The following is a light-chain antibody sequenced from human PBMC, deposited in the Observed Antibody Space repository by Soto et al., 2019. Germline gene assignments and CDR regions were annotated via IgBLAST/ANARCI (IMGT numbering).Light chain of an antibody. J-gene: IGKJ1*01. CDR2: DAS. CDR3: QQYHSYWT. Sequence: DIQMTQSPASVSASVGDRGTITCRARQGISSWLAWYQQQPGKAPKLLIYDASSLESGVPQRFSGSGSGTEFTLTISSLQTDDFSTYYCQQYHSYWTFGQGTKVDIK. CDR1: QGISSW. V-gene: IGKV1-5*01.